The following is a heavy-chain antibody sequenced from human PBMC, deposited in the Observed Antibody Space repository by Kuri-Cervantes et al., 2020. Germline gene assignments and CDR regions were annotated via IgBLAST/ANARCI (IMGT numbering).Heavy chain of an antibody. CDR2: MNPNSGNT. CDR1: GYTFTSYD. D-gene: IGHD3-22*01. CDR3: ARWGRGIDSSGYLSFGRSAQNYYFDY. V-gene: IGHV1-8*01. Sequence: ASVKVSCKASGYTFTSYDINWVRQATGQGLEWMGWMNPNSGNTGYAQKFQGRVTMTRNTSISTAYMELSSLRAEDTAVYYCARWGRGIDSSGYLSFGRSAQNYYFDYWGQGTLVTVSS. J-gene: IGHJ4*02.